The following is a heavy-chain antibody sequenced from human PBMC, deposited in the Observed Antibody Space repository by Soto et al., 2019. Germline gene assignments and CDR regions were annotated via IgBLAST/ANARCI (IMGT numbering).Heavy chain of an antibody. CDR2: ISSSSSTI. CDR1: GFTFSSYS. CDR3: AKSGILGPSHDYGDYGLHYYYGMDV. J-gene: IGHJ6*02. D-gene: IGHD4-17*01. V-gene: IGHV3-48*01. Sequence: GGSLRLSCAASGFTFSSYSMNWVRQAPGKGLEWVSYISSSSSTIYYADSVKGRFTISRDKSKNTLYLQMNSLRAEDTAVYYFAKSGILGPSHDYGDYGLHYYYGMDVWGQGTTVTVSS.